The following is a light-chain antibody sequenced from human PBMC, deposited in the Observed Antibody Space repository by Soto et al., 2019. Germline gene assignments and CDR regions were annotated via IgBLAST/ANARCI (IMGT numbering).Light chain of an antibody. J-gene: IGKJ5*01. Sequence: EVVLTQSPVTLSLSPGERATLSSSASQSFRGLLAGYHQKPGQAPRSLIYDAYNRATGIPPRFSGSGSGTNYTLTISSLEPEDFAVYYCQQRSNWPPITFGQGRLLEI. V-gene: IGKV3-11*01. CDR2: DAY. CDR3: QQRSNWPPIT. CDR1: QSFRGL.